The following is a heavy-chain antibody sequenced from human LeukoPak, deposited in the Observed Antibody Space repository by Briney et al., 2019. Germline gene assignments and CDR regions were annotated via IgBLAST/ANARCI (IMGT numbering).Heavy chain of an antibody. Sequence: GGSLTVSCAASGLTFSSYGMSWVRQAPGKGLEWVSAISGSGGSTYYADSVKGRFTISRDNSKNTLYLQMNSLRAEDTAVYYCAKPGYCSSTSCYGNYYYYYMDVWGKGTTVTISS. CDR1: GLTFSSYG. CDR2: ISGSGGST. J-gene: IGHJ6*03. V-gene: IGHV3-23*01. D-gene: IGHD2-2*01. CDR3: AKPGYCSSTSCYGNYYYYYMDV.